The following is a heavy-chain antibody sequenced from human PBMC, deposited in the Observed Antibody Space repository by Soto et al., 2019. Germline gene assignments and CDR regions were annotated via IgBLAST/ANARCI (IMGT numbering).Heavy chain of an antibody. J-gene: IGHJ6*02. V-gene: IGHV1-69*02. CDR3: ARGSRELVEGDYDYYAMDA. D-gene: IGHD1-26*01. Sequence: QVQLVQSGAEVKKPGSSVNVSCKASGGTFSSYTISWVRQAPGQGLEWMGRIIPMLGIGNYAQKFQGRVTITADKSTSTAYMELSSLSSEDTAVYYCARGSRELVEGDYDYYAMDAWGQGTTVTVSS. CDR2: IIPMLGIG. CDR1: GGTFSSYT.